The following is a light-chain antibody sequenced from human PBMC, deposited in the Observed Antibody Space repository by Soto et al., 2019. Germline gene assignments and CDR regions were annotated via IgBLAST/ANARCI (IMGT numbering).Light chain of an antibody. V-gene: IGKV3-11*01. CDR3: QQSYSTPIT. CDR2: DAS. J-gene: IGKJ5*01. Sequence: EIVLTQSPATLSLSPGERATLSCRASQSVSSYLAWYQQKPGQAPRLLIYDASNRAAGIPARFSGSGSGTDFTLTISSLQPEDFATYCCQQSYSTPITFGQGTRLEIK. CDR1: QSVSSY.